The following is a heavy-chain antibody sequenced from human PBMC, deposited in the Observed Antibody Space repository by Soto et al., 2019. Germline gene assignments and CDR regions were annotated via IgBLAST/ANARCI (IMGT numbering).Heavy chain of an antibody. Sequence: QVQLVESWGGVVQPGRSLRLSCAASGFTFSSYAMHWVRQAPGKGLEWVAVISYDGSNKYYADSVKGRFTISRDNSKNTLYLQMNSLRAEDTAVYYCARDSGYGDHQVGYWGQGTLVTVSS. CDR3: ARDSGYGDHQVGY. CDR2: ISYDGSNK. V-gene: IGHV3-30-3*01. CDR1: GFTFSSYA. J-gene: IGHJ4*02. D-gene: IGHD4-17*01.